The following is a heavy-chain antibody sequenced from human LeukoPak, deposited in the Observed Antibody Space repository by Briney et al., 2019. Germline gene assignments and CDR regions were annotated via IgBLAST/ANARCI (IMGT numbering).Heavy chain of an antibody. CDR1: GFTFSSHW. CDR2: INNDGRIT. D-gene: IGHD2-15*01. V-gene: IGHV3-74*01. CDR3: ARGYCSGGSCSYNWFDP. J-gene: IGHJ5*02. Sequence: GGSLRLSCAVSGFTFSSHWMHWVRQVPGKGLVWVSRINNDGRITNYADSVKGRFTISRDNAKNTLFLQMNSLRAEDTAVYYCARGYCSGGSCSYNWFDPWGQGTLVTVSS.